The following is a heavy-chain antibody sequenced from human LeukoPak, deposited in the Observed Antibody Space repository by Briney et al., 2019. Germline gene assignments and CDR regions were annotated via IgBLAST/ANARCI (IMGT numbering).Heavy chain of an antibody. V-gene: IGHV3-74*01. Sequence: PGGSLTLSCAASGLRFNRLWSHGLRQAPGKGRVWVSDMNVYQTTIRYADSVKGRSTTSRDNAKSILYLQMNNLRAEATAMYFCARGGVNTVYHWGQGTLVTVSS. CDR1: GLRFNRLW. CDR3: ARGGVNTVYH. CDR2: MNVYQTTI. J-gene: IGHJ5*02. D-gene: IGHD3-16*01.